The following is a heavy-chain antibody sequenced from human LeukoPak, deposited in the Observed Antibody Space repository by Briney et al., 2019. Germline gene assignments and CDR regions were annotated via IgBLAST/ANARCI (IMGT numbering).Heavy chain of an antibody. J-gene: IGHJ4*02. CDR2: INNAGST. CDR3: APGSTVTTPFDY. D-gene: IGHD4-17*01. CDR1: GFTVSTNY. V-gene: IGHV3-53*05. Sequence: GGSLRLSCAASGFTVSTNYMSWVRQPPAKGREWVAVINNAGSTYSADSVTGRFTISRDNSKNTLPLQMNGLNAEDTAAYYFAPGSTVTTPFDYWGQGTLVTVSS.